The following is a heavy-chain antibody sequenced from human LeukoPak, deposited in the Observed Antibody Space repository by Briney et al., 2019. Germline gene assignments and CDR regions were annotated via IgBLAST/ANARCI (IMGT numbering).Heavy chain of an antibody. CDR1: GFTFSSYG. J-gene: IGHJ5*02. CDR2: IRYDGSNK. V-gene: IGHV3-30*02. D-gene: IGHD3-3*01. CDR3: AKVSRFLEWLPDP. Sequence: PGGSLRLSCAASGFTFSSYGMHWVRQAPGKGLEWVAFIRYDGSNKYYADSVKGRFTISRDNSKNTLYLQINSLRAEDTAVYYCAKVSRFLEWLPDPWGQGTLVTVSS.